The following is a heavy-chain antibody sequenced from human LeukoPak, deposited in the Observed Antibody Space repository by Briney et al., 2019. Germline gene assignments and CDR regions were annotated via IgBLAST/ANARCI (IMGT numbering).Heavy chain of an antibody. D-gene: IGHD4-11*01. CDR3: ARAGVVDFTNYGSATFDY. V-gene: IGHV3-21*01. CDR1: GFTFSTHS. CDR2: ITSSSAYI. J-gene: IGHJ4*02. Sequence: GGSLRLPCAASGFTFSTHSMNWVRQAPGKGLEWVSSITSSSAYIYYADSVRGRFTISRDNAENSLFLQMNSLRVEDAAVYYCARAGVVDFTNYGSATFDYWGQGTLVTVSS.